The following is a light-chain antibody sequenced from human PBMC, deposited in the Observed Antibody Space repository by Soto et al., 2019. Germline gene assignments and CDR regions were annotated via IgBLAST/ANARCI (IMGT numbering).Light chain of an antibody. V-gene: IGKV3-11*01. J-gene: IGKJ4*01. CDR2: DIS. Sequence: VSTQSKCTPSLSPGEGATLSCRASQSVSSYLAWYQQKPGQAPRLLIYDISNRATGIPPRFSGSGSGTDFSLTISSLEPEDFAVYSCQQLGPFGGGAMVDI. CDR1: QSVSSY. CDR3: QQLGP.